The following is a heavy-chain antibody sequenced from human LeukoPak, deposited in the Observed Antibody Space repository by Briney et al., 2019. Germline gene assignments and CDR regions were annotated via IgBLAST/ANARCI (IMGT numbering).Heavy chain of an antibody. J-gene: IGHJ4*02. CDR2: IYYSGST. CDR3: ARIRIAARYFAY. CDR1: GGSISHSSYY. V-gene: IGHV4-39*07. D-gene: IGHD6-6*01. Sequence: SETLSLTCTVAGGSISHSSYYWGWIRQPPGKGLEWIGSIYYSGSTYYNPSLRSRVTISVDTSKNQFSLKLSSVTAADTAVYYCARIRIAARYFAYWGQGTLVTVSS.